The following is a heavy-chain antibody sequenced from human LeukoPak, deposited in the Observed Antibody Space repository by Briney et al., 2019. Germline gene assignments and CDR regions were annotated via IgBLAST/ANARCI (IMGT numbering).Heavy chain of an antibody. CDR3: ARVCRDSSGYGAFDI. CDR2: ISSSGSLI. J-gene: IGHJ3*02. D-gene: IGHD3-22*01. V-gene: IGHV3-48*03. Sequence: GGSLRLSCAASGFTFSSYEMNWVRQAPGKGLEWVSYISSSGSLIYYADSVKGRFTISRDNAKNSLYLQMNSLRDEDTAVYYCARVCRDSSGYGAFDIWGQGTMVTVSS. CDR1: GFTFSSYE.